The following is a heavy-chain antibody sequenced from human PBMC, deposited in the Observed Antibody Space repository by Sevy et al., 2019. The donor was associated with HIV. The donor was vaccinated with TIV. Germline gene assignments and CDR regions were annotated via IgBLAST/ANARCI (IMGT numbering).Heavy chain of an antibody. J-gene: IGHJ6*02. CDR1: GFTFSRYG. Sequence: GGSLRLSCAASGFTFSRYGMHWVRQAPGKGLEWVAIISSDGSSKDYADSVKGRFTISRDNSKDTVYLQMNSLRPEDTAVYYCANSRGRYAGSSWLYYFFAMDVWGQGTTVTVSS. V-gene: IGHV3-30*18. D-gene: IGHD6-13*01. CDR3: ANSRGRYAGSSWLYYFFAMDV. CDR2: ISSDGSSK.